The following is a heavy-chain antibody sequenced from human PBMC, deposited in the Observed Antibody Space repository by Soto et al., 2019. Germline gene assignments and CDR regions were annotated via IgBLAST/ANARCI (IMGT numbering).Heavy chain of an antibody. CDR1: SYSISSGFF. V-gene: IGHV4-38-2*02. D-gene: IGHD2-8*01. CDR2: IYHTGDT. J-gene: IGHJ5*02. CDR3: ARDTNSLDL. Sequence: SETLSLTCVVSSYSISSGFFWAWIRQPPGKGLEWVGSIYHTGDTHYNPSLRSQVSMSVDTSKNQFSLRLTSLTAADTAVYFCARDTNSLDLWGRGIMVTVYS.